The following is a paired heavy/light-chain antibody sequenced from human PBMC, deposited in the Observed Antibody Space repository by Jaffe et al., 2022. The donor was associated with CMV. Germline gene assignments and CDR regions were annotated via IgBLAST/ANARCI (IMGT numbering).Light chain of an antibody. Sequence: QSVLTQPPSVSGAPGQRVTISCTGSSSNIGAGYDVQWYQQLAGTAPKLLIYGNTNRPSGVPDRFSGSKSGTSASLAITGLQAEDEADYYCQSYDSSLSGSVFGGGTTLTVL. J-gene: IGLJ3*02. CDR2: GNT. CDR1: SSNIGAGYD. V-gene: IGLV1-40*01. CDR3: QSYDSSLSGSV.
Heavy chain of an antibody. CDR2: IYPADSDT. CDR3: ARHSSGDDPFDY. CDR1: GYRFTNYW. J-gene: IGHJ4*02. V-gene: IGHV5-51*01. Sequence: EVQLVQSGAEVKKPGESLKISCKGSGYRFTNYWIGWVRQMPGKGLERMGIIYPADSDTKYSPSFQGQVTISADKSINTAYLQWSSLKASDTAMYYCARHSSGDDPFDYWGQGTLVTVSS. D-gene: IGHD4-17*01.